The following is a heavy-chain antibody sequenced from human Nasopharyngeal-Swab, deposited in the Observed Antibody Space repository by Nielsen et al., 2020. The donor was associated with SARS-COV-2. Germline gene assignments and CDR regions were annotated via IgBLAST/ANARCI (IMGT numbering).Heavy chain of an antibody. V-gene: IGHV3-23*01. Sequence: GESLKISCTASGFTFSSYAMSWVRQAPGKGLEWVSELSGSGGSTYYAESVKGRFTISRDNSKNTLYLQMSSLRAEDTAIYYCAKALERELPRYSDFWGQGTLVTVSS. CDR3: AKALERELPRYSDF. J-gene: IGHJ4*02. CDR1: GFTFSSYA. D-gene: IGHD1-7*01. CDR2: LSGSGGST.